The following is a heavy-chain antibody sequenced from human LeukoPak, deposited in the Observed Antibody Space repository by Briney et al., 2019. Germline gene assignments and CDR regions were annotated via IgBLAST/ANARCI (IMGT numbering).Heavy chain of an antibody. Sequence: NPSETLSLTCTVSGGSISSYYWSWIRQPPGKGLEWIGYIYYSGSTNYNPSLKSRVTISVDTPKNQFSLKLSSVTAADTAVYYCARGSIAVEFDYWGQGTLVTVSS. CDR1: GGSISSYY. CDR2: IYYSGST. CDR3: ARGSIAVEFDY. V-gene: IGHV4-59*01. J-gene: IGHJ4*02. D-gene: IGHD6-6*01.